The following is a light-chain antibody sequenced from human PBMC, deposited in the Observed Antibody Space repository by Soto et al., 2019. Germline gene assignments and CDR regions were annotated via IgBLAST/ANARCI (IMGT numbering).Light chain of an antibody. CDR1: QTVNINF. CDR3: QHYGSVT. J-gene: IGKJ1*01. CDR2: GAS. Sequence: EVVLTQSPATLSLSPGDRATLSCRASQTVNINFLAWYQQKPGQAPRLLLYGASSRATGIPDRFSGSGSETDFTLSIRSLEPEDFALYYCQHYGSVTFGQGTRVEIK. V-gene: IGKV3-20*01.